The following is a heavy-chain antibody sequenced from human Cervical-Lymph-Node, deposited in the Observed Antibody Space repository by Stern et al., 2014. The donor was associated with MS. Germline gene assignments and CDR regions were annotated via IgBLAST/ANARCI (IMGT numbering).Heavy chain of an antibody. CDR1: GASITSYY. V-gene: IGHV4-59*01. CDR3: ARATDL. J-gene: IGHJ5*02. Sequence: QLQLQESGPGLLRPSETLSLTCTVSGASITSYYWSWIRQPPGKGLEWIGYIYYSGTTNYNASLKGRVAISIDTSKTQFSLRLSSVTAADTAVYYCARATDLWCQGTLVTVSS. CDR2: IYYSGTT.